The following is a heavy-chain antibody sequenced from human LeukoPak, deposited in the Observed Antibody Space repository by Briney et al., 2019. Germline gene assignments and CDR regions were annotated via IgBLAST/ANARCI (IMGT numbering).Heavy chain of an antibody. D-gene: IGHD6-19*01. J-gene: IGHJ1*01. V-gene: IGHV3-30*02. Sequence: GGSLRLSCAASGFTFSSYGMHWVRQAPGKGPEWVAVIWYDGSSKYYGDSVKGRFTISRDNSKNTLYLQMNSLRPEDTAVYYCAKDRSSGWYSFQHWGQGTLVSVSS. CDR2: IWYDGSSK. CDR1: GFTFSSYG. CDR3: AKDRSSGWYSFQH.